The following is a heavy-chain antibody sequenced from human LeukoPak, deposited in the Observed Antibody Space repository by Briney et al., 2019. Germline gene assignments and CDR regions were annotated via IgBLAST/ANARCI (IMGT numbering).Heavy chain of an antibody. CDR1: GGSFSGYY. J-gene: IGHJ4*02. V-gene: IGHV4-34*01. CDR3: ASRLSFPSSGYPI. CDR2: INHSGST. Sequence: SETLSLTCAVYGGSFSGYYWSWIRQPPGKGLEWIGEINHSGSTNYNPSLKSRVTISVDTSKNQFSLKLSSVTAADTAVYCCASRLSFPSSGYPIWGQGTLVTVSS. D-gene: IGHD3-22*01.